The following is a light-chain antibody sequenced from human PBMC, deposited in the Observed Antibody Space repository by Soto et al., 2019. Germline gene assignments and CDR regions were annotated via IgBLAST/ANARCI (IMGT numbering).Light chain of an antibody. CDR1: SSDVGGSNY. CDR2: GVN. J-gene: IGLJ2*01. V-gene: IGLV2-14*01. CDR3: ISYTGTSTLVV. Sequence: QSVLTQPASVSGSPGQSITISCTGTSSDVGGSNYVSWYQQHPGKAPKLIIYGVNNRPSGVSTRFSGSKSGNTASLTISGPQAEDEADYYCISYTGTSTLVVFGGGTKVTVL.